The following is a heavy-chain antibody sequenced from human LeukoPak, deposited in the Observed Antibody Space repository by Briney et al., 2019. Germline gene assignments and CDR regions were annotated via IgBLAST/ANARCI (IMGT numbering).Heavy chain of an antibody. J-gene: IGHJ4*02. CDR3: ARTTSLTASGYVC. CDR2: MNPYTGDR. V-gene: IGHV1-8*03. CDR1: GYSFTTYH. D-gene: IGHD2-21*02. Sequence: GASVKVSCKTSGYSFTTYHINWVRQVSGQGLEWLGWMNPYTGDRGYAQRFQGRLSITSDTSISTAYMELGSLKSDDTAVYFCARTTSLTASGYVCWGQGTLVTVSS.